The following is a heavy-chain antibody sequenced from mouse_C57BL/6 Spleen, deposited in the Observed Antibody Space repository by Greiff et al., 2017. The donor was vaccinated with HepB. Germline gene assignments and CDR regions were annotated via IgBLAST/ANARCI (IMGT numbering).Heavy chain of an antibody. D-gene: IGHD2-1*01. CDR1: GFTFPSYL. CDR2: SHPNSGST. V-gene: IGHV1-64*01. Sequence: VQLQQPGAELVQPGSSVPLSCTSSGFTFPSYLLHWVMLRPGQVLEWIGMSHPNSGSTNYNEKFKSKATLTVDKSSSTAYMQLSSLTSEDSAVYYCARIYGNYGYFDVWGTGTTVTVSS. J-gene: IGHJ1*03. CDR3: ARIYGNYGYFDV.